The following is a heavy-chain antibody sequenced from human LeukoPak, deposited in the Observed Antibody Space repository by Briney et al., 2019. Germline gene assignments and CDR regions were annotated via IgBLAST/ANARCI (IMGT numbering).Heavy chain of an antibody. V-gene: IGHV1-46*01. J-gene: IGHJ6*03. D-gene: IGHD6-6*01. CDR1: GYTFTSDY. CDR3: ARGGAGPYSSSIFYYYYMDV. CDR2: INPSSGSA. Sequence: ASVKVSCKASGYTFTSDYIHWVRQAPGQGLEWMGIINPSSGSATYSQKFQGRVTMTRDTSTSTVYMELSNLRSEDTAVYYCARGGAGPYSSSIFYYYYMDVWGKGTTVTVSS.